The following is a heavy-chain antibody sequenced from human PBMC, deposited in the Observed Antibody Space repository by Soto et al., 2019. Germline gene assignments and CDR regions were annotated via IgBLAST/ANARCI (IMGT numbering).Heavy chain of an antibody. V-gene: IGHV4-30-4*01. CDR2: IFYSGST. CDR3: ARGRLRGDNWFDP. J-gene: IGHJ5*02. D-gene: IGHD3-10*01. Sequence: QVQLQESGPGLVKPSQTLSLTYTVSGGPISSGDYYWSWIRQPPGKGLEWIGYIFYSGSTYYNPSLKSRLTISVDTSKNQFSLNLSSVTAADTAVYYCARGRLRGDNWFDPWGQGTLVTVSS. CDR1: GGPISSGDYY.